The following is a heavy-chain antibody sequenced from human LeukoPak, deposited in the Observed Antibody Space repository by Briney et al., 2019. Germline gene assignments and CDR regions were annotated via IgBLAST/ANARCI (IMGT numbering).Heavy chain of an antibody. V-gene: IGHV4-39*01. CDR2: FYFSGST. CDR1: GFTFSSYSMN. J-gene: IGHJ4*02. Sequence: GSLRLSCAASGFTFSSYSMNWVRQPPGKRLEWIGSFYFSGSTYSHPTLKSRVTISVDTSKNQFSLSLSSVTVADTAVYYCARQMYFGELLLIDSWGQGTLVTVSS. D-gene: IGHD3-10*01. CDR3: ARQMYFGELLLIDS.